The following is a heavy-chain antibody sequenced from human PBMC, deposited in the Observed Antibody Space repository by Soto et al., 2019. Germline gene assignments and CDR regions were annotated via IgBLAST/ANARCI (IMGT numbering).Heavy chain of an antibody. CDR3: AKVRVPGSDADAFDI. Sequence: SLRLSCAASGFPFSSYAMSWVRQAPGKGLEWVSAISGSGGSTYYADSVKGRFTISRDNSKNTLYLQMNSLRAEDTAVYYCAKVRVPGSDADAFDIWGQGTMVTVSS. CDR1: GFPFSSYA. J-gene: IGHJ3*02. V-gene: IGHV3-23*01. CDR2: ISGSGGST.